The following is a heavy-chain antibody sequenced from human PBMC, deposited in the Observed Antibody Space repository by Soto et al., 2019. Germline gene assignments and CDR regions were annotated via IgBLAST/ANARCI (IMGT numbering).Heavy chain of an antibody. Sequence: SETLSLTCTVSGGSISTYYWSWIRQPPGKGLEWIGYIYYSGNTNYDPSLKSRVTISVDTSKNQFSLKLSSVTAADTAVYYCAIDSYSTNWYYFDYWGQGTLVTVSS. V-gene: IGHV4-59*01. CDR3: AIDSYSTNWYYFDY. J-gene: IGHJ4*02. D-gene: IGHD6-13*01. CDR2: IYYSGNT. CDR1: GGSISTYY.